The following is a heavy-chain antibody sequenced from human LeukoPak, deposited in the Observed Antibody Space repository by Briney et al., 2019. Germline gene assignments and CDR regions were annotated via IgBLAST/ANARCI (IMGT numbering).Heavy chain of an antibody. CDR1: GGTFSSYT. CDR2: SIPILGIA. Sequence: GSSVKVSCKASGGTFSSYTISWVRQPPGQGLERMGRSIPILGIANHAQKFQGRVTITADKPTSTAYMELSSLRSEDTAVYYCARDLRENWFDPWGQGTRVTVSS. V-gene: IGHV1-69*04. CDR3: ARDLRENWFDP. J-gene: IGHJ5*02.